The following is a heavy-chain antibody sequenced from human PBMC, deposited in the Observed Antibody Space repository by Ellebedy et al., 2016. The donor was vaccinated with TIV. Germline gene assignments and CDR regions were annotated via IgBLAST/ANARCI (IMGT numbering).Heavy chain of an antibody. Sequence: SETLSLTXAVSGGSISSGGYSWSWIRQPPGKGLEWIGYIYHSGSTNYNPSLKSRVTISVDTSKNQFSLKLSSVTAADTAVYYCARGRTAAAGTKYNWFDPWGQGTLVTVSS. D-gene: IGHD6-13*01. V-gene: IGHV4-30-2*01. CDR3: ARGRTAAAGTKYNWFDP. CDR1: GGSISSGGYS. J-gene: IGHJ5*02. CDR2: IYHSGST.